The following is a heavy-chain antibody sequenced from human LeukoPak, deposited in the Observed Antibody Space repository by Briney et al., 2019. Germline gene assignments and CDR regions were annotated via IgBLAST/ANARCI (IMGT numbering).Heavy chain of an antibody. J-gene: IGHJ5*02. V-gene: IGHV4-59*08. Sequence: PSETLSLTCTVSSGSISTYYWHWIRQPPGKGLEWIGHTHYSGSTIYNPSLNSPVTISVDTAKNQFSLKLYSVTAADTAVYYCARRRATGGSEKSGNWFDPWGQGTLVTVSS. CDR2: THYSGST. CDR3: ARRRATGGSEKSGNWFDP. D-gene: IGHD2-15*01. CDR1: SGSISTYY.